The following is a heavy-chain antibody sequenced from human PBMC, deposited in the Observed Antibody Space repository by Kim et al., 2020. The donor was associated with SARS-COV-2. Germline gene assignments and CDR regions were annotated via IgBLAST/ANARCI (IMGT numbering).Heavy chain of an antibody. J-gene: IGHJ4*02. V-gene: IGHV1-2*02. CDR3: AREHSSRLAY. Sequence: ASVKVSCKASGYTFTGYFIHWVRQAPGQGLEWMGWINCNSGATNYPQNFQGRVTMTRDTSINSVYMQLSGLTSDDTAVYYCAREHSSRLAYWGQGTLVTV. CDR2: INCNSGAT. CDR1: GYTFTGYF.